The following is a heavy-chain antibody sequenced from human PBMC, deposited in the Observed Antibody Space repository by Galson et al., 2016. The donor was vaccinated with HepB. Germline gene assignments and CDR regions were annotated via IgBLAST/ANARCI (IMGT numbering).Heavy chain of an antibody. D-gene: IGHD1-26*01. CDR3: ARGDIVGAIFDY. CDR2: ISGSGGST. V-gene: IGHV3-23*01. Sequence: SLRLSCAASGFTFSSYAMSWVRQAPGKGLEWVSSISGSGGSTYYADSVKGRFTISRDNSKNTLYLQMNSLRAEDTAVYYCARGDIVGAIFDYWGQGTLVTVSS. CDR1: GFTFSSYA. J-gene: IGHJ4*02.